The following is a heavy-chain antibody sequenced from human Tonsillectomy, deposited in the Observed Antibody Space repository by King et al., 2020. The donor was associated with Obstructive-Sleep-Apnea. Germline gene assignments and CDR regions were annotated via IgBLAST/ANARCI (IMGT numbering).Heavy chain of an antibody. Sequence: VQLVESGGGLVKTGGSLRLSSAASGFTFSTYTMSWVRQAPGKGLEWVSSISSSSGYICSADSLKGRFTISRDNAKNSLCLQMNSLRAEDTAVYYCARDRGIFIGYYPFDYWGQGTLVTVSS. J-gene: IGHJ4*02. V-gene: IGHV3-21*01. D-gene: IGHD3-9*01. CDR3: ARDRGIFIGYYPFDY. CDR1: GFTFSTYT. CDR2: ISSSSGYI.